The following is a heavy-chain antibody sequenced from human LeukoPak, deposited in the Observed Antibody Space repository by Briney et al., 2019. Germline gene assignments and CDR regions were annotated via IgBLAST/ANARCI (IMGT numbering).Heavy chain of an antibody. V-gene: IGHV1-69*04. CDR2: IIPLVGIP. D-gene: IGHD3-22*01. Sequence: ASVKVSCKASGGTFSSYAISWVRQAPGQGLEWVARIIPLVGIPNYAQKFQGRVTFAADTSTSTAYMELSSLRSEDTAVYYCARDRHLDYYDSSGYSPNYGMDVWGQGTTVTVSS. CDR1: GGTFSSYA. CDR3: ARDRHLDYYDSSGYSPNYGMDV. J-gene: IGHJ6*02.